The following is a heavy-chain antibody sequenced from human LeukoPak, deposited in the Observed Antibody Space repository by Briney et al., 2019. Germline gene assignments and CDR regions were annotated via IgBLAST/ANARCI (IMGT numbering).Heavy chain of an antibody. D-gene: IGHD4-23*01. Sequence: GGSLRLSCAASGFTFSSYAMSWVRQSPRKGLEWVSAISDSTHNTYYADSVKGRFTISRDNSKNTLYLQMSSLRAEDTAVYYCARVRLGLTFLTRRVGAFDIWGQGTMVTVSS. CDR3: ARVRLGLTFLTRRVGAFDI. J-gene: IGHJ3*02. CDR2: ISDSTHNT. V-gene: IGHV3-23*01. CDR1: GFTFSSYA.